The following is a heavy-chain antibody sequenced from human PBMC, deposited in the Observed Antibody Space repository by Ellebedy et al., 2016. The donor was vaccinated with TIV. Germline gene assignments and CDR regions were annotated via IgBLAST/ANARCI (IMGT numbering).Heavy chain of an antibody. Sequence: SVKVSXXASGYTFTYRYLHWVRQAPGQALEWMGWITPFNGNTNYAQKFQDRVTITRDRSMSTAYMELSSLRSEDTAMYYCTTNFWFDPWGQGTLVTVSS. CDR3: TTNFWFDP. J-gene: IGHJ5*02. CDR1: GYTFTYRY. CDR2: ITPFNGNT. V-gene: IGHV1-45*02.